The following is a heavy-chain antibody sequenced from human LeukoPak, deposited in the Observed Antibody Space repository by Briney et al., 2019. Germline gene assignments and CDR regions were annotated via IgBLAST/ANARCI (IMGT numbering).Heavy chain of an antibody. D-gene: IGHD5-18*01. CDR1: GGSISSYY. Sequence: PSETLSLTCTVSGGSISSYYRSWIRQPPGKGLEWIGYIYYSGTTNYNPSLKSRVTISVDTSKTHFSLKLTSVTAADTAVYYCARDLGFTYGLDYWGQGTLVTVSS. V-gene: IGHV4-59*01. CDR2: IYYSGTT. CDR3: ARDLGFTYGLDY. J-gene: IGHJ4*02.